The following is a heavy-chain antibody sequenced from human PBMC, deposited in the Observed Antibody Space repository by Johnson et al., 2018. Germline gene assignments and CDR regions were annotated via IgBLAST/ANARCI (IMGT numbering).Heavy chain of an antibody. J-gene: IGHJ4*02. CDR3: ARAIPWTVDSPYYFDN. D-gene: IGHD3/OR15-3a*01. V-gene: IGHV1-8*01. CDR1: GYTFTNYD. CDR2: MNPNSGNT. Sequence: QVQLVESGAEVKKPGASVKVSCKASGYTFTNYDINWVRQATGQGLEWMGWMNPNSGNTGYTQKFQGRVTMTRSTSISTAYMELSSLGSEDTAVYYCARAIPWTVDSPYYFDNWGQGTLVTVS.